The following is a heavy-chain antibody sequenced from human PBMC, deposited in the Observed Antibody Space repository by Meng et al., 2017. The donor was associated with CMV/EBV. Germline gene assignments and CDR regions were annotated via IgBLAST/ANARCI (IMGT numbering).Heavy chain of an antibody. Sequence: SCTASGYTFSGYFIHWIRQAPGQRLEWMGWINPNNRDTTYAERFQGRVTMTRDTSTNTVYMELDSLRFVDTAIYYCAKDESNGYTDYWGPGTLVTVSS. J-gene: IGHJ4*02. V-gene: IGHV1-2*02. CDR2: INPNNRDT. CDR3: AKDESNGYTDY. D-gene: IGHD5-18*01. CDR1: GYTFSGYF.